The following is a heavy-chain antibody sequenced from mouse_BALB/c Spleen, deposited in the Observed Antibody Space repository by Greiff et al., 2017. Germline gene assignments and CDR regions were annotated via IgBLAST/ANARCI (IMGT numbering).Heavy chain of an antibody. CDR3: ARQGVYDNYDYYAMDY. D-gene: IGHD2-1*01. CDR2: ISSGGSYT. J-gene: IGHJ4*01. V-gene: IGHV5-9-4*01. Sequence: EVQRVESGGGLVKPGGSLKLSCAASGFTFSSYAMSWVRQSPEKRLEWVAEISSGGSYTYYPDTVTGRFNMSRDNAKNTLYLEMSSLRSEDTAMYYCARQGVYDNYDYYAMDYWGQGTSVTVSS. CDR1: GFTFSSYA.